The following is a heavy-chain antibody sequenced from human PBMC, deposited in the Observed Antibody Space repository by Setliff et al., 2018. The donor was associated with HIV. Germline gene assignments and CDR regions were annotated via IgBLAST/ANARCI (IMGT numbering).Heavy chain of an antibody. CDR1: GYNFVGYG. D-gene: IGHD3-3*01. CDR3: ARGGPARVALLDWFDP. J-gene: IGHJ5*02. V-gene: IGHV1-18*01. Sequence: ASVKVSCKASGYNFVGYGINWLRQAPGQGLEWMGWLNTYNGNTKYGQKFQGSVTMTTDTSTSTVYMELRNLRSDDTAVYCCARGGPARVALLDWFDPWGQGTLVTVSS. CDR2: LNTYNGNT.